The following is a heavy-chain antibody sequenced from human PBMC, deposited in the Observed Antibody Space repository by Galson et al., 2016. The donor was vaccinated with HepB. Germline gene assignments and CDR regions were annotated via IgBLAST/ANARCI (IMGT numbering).Heavy chain of an antibody. CDR3: ASSPAGRSYFPHYFDS. CDR2: ISGFGDYI. D-gene: IGHD1-26*01. Sequence: SLRLSCAASGFTFVNHTMNWVRQVPGKGLEWVSSISGFGDYIYYADSVKGRFTSSRDTADSPPYLQMNSLRVEDSAVYYCASSPAGRSYFPHYFDSGGQGALVTVSS. J-gene: IGHJ4*02. V-gene: IGHV3-21*01. CDR1: GFTFVNHT.